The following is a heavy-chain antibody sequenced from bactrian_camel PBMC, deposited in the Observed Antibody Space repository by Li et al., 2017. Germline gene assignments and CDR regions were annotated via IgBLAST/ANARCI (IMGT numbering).Heavy chain of an antibody. V-gene: IGHV3S60*01. CDR3: AGRRMNDGSWLLPGAD. D-gene: IGHD1*01. Sequence: HVQLVESGGGSVQSGGSLTLSCVASGYTYDGYCKAWFRQAPGKEREAVATIYTYGGRTNYADSVKGRLTVSRDNAGNTVYLQMNGLKPEDTAVYYCAGRRMNDGSWLLPGADWGQGTQVTVS. CDR1: GYTYDGYC. CDR2: IYTYGGRT. J-gene: IGHJ4*01.